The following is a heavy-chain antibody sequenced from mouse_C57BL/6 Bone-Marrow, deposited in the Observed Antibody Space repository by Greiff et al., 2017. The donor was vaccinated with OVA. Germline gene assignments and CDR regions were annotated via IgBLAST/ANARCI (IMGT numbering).Heavy chain of an antibody. CDR1: GFTFSNYW. V-gene: IGHV6-3*01. Sequence: EVKLMESGGGLVQPGGSMKLSCVASGFTFSNYWMNWVRQSPEKGLEWVAQIRLKSDNYATHYAESVKGRFTISRDDSKSSVYLQMNNLRAEDTGIYYCGGLGQAWFAYWGQGTLVTVSA. CDR2: IRLKSDNYAT. J-gene: IGHJ3*01. CDR3: GGLGQAWFAY. D-gene: IGHD4-1*01.